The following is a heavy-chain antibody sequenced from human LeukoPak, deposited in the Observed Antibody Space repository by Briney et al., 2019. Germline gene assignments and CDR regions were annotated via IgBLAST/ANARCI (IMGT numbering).Heavy chain of an antibody. CDR1: GFTFSTYS. J-gene: IGHJ6*02. D-gene: IGHD4-17*01. CDR3: ARVPWSNYGDYYYGMDV. V-gene: IGHV3-48*01. CDR2: ISSSSSTK. Sequence: PGGSLRLSCAASGFTFSTYSMKWVRQAPGEGLEWVSYISSSSSTKYYADSGKGRFTISRDNAKNSLYLQMNSLRAEDTAVYYCARVPWSNYGDYYYGMDVWGQGTTVTVSS.